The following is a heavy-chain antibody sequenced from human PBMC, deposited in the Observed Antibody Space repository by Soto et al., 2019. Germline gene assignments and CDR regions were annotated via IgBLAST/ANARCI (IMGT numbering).Heavy chain of an antibody. V-gene: IGHV4-59*01. D-gene: IGHD2-15*01. CDR2: IYYSGST. CDR3: ARDLGYCSGGSCYSFYAFDI. J-gene: IGHJ3*02. Sequence: SETLSLTCTVSGGSISSYYWSWIRQPPGKGLEWIGYIYYSGSTNYNPSLKSRVTISVDTSKNQFSLKLSSVTAADTAVYYCARDLGYCSGGSCYSFYAFDIWGQGTMVTVSS. CDR1: GGSISSYY.